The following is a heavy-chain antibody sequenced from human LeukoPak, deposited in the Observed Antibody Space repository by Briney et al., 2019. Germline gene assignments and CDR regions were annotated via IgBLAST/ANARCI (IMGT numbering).Heavy chain of an antibody. CDR2: IIPIFGTA. V-gene: IGHV1-69*06. Sequence: XSWVGQAPGQGGEWMGGIIPIFGTANYAQKFQGRVTITADKSTSTAYMELSSLRSEDTAVYYCARDLDCSGGSCYQYDAFDIWGQGTMVTVSS. CDR3: ARDLDCSGGSCYQYDAFDI. J-gene: IGHJ3*02. D-gene: IGHD2-15*01.